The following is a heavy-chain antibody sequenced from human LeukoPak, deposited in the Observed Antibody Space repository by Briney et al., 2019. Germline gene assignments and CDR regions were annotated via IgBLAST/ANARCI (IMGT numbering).Heavy chain of an antibody. J-gene: IGHJ4*02. CDR3: ARDSRRGSFFDY. CDR2: ISSSSSYI. Sequence: GGSLRLSCAAPGFTFSSYSMNWVRQAPGKGLEWVSSISSSSSYIYYADSVKGRFTISRDNAKNSLYLQMNSLRAEDTAVYYCARDSRRGSFFDYWGQGTLVTVSS. D-gene: IGHD1-26*01. V-gene: IGHV3-21*01. CDR1: GFTFSSYS.